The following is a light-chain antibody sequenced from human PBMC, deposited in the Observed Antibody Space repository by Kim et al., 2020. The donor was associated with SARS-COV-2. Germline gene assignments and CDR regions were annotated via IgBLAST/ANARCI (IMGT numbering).Light chain of an antibody. V-gene: IGLV1-47*01. CDR2: RNN. Sequence: ELTQPPSASGTPGQRITISCSGSSSNIESNYVYWYQQLPGTAPKLLIYRNNQRPSGVPDRFSGSKSGTSASLAISGLRSEDEADYYCAAWDDSLSGVVFGGGTQLTVL. J-gene: IGLJ2*01. CDR3: AAWDDSLSGVV. CDR1: SSNIESNY.